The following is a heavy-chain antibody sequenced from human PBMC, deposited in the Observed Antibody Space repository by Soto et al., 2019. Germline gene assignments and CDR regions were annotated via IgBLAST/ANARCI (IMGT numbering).Heavy chain of an antibody. D-gene: IGHD6-13*01. CDR3: AREPTHPPTQYNSIAAAPWSYYGMDV. CDR1: GYTFTSYD. J-gene: IGHJ6*02. V-gene: IGHV1-8*01. CDR2: MNPNSGNT. Sequence: ASVKVSCKASGYTFTSYDINWVRQATGQGLEWMGWMNPNSGNTGYAQKFQGRVTMTRNTSISTAYTELSSLRSEDTAVYYCAREPTHPPTQYNSIAAAPWSYYGMDVWGRGTKVTVSS.